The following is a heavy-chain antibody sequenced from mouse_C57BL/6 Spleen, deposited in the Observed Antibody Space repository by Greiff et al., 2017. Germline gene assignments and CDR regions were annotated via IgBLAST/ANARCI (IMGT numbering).Heavy chain of an antibody. V-gene: IGHV1-53*01. Sequence: QVRLQQPGTELVKPGASVKLSCKASAYTFTSYWMHWVKQRPGQGLEWIGNINPSNGGTNYNEKFKSKATLTVDKSSSTAYMKRRSLTSEDSAVYYCAGGGSSYGDYWGQGTTLTVSS. J-gene: IGHJ2*01. CDR3: AGGGSSYGDY. D-gene: IGHD1-1*01. CDR1: AYTFTSYW. CDR2: INPSNGGT.